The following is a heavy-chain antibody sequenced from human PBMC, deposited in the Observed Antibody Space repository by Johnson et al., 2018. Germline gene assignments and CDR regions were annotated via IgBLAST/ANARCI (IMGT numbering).Heavy chain of an antibody. CDR1: GFTVSSNY. Sequence: VQLVESGGGLVQPGGSLRLSCAASGFTVSSNYMSWVRQAPGKGLEWVSVIYSGGSTYYADSVPGRFTISRDNSKNTLYLQMNTLRAEDTAVYYCARVEGDYGDYGMDVWGQGTTVTVSS. CDR2: IYSGGST. D-gene: IGHD4-17*01. V-gene: IGHV3-66*01. CDR3: ARVEGDYGDYGMDV. J-gene: IGHJ6*02.